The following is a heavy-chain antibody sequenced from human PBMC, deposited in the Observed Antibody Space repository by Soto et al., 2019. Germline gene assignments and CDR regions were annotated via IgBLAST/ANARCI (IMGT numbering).Heavy chain of an antibody. CDR2: ISSSGSTI. CDR1: GFTFSSYE. D-gene: IGHD6-13*01. V-gene: IGHV3-48*03. J-gene: IGHJ6*02. CDR3: ARENSPAGMDV. Sequence: EVQLVESGGGLVQPGGSLRLSCAASGFTFSSYEMIWVRQAPGKWLEGVSYISSSGSTIYYADSVEGRFPISRDNAKNSVYLQMNSLRAEDTVVYYCARENSPAGMDVWGQGTTVTVSS.